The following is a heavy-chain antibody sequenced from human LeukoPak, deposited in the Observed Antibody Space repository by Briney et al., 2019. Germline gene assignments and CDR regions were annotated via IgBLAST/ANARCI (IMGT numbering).Heavy chain of an antibody. Sequence: PSEPLSLTCTVSGGSISSSSYYWGWIRQPPGKGLEWIGSIYYSGSTYYNPSLKSRVTISVDTSKNQFSLKLSSVTAADTAVYYCARLRWGSSSWDTPYYYYYMDVWGKGTTVTVSS. CDR2: IYYSGST. CDR3: ARLRWGSSSWDTPYYYYYMDV. D-gene: IGHD6-13*01. V-gene: IGHV4-39*01. CDR1: GGSISSSSYY. J-gene: IGHJ6*03.